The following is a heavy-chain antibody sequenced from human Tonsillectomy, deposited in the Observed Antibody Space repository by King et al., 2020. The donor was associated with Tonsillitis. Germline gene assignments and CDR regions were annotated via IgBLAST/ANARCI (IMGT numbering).Heavy chain of an antibody. CDR2: ISSSNITI. CDR3: ARVQWYGVDV. CDR1: GFTFSSYS. J-gene: IGHJ6*02. Sequence: DVQLVESGGGLVQPGGSLRLSCAASGFTFSSYSMSWVRQAPGKGLEWVSYISSSNITIYYADSMKGRFTVSRDNAKNSLYLQMNSLRAEDTAVYYCARVQWYGVDVWGQGTTVTVSS. V-gene: IGHV3-48*01. D-gene: IGHD6-19*01.